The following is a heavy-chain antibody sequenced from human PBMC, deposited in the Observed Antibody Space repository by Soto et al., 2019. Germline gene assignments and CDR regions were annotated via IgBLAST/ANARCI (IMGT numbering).Heavy chain of an antibody. Sequence: QVQLVESGGGVVQPGRSLRLSCAASGFTFSSYGMHWVRQAPGKGLEWVAVIWYDGSNKYYADSVKGRFTISRDNSKNTLYLQMNSLRAEDTAVYYCARQGSGPFDPWGKGTLVTVSS. CDR3: ARQGSGPFDP. V-gene: IGHV3-33*01. J-gene: IGHJ5*02. CDR1: GFTFSSYG. CDR2: IWYDGSNK.